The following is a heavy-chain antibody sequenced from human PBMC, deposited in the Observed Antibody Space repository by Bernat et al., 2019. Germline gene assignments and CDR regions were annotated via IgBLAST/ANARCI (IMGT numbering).Heavy chain of an antibody. V-gene: IGHV3-23*01. CDR1: GFTFSSYA. Sequence: EVQLLESGGGLVQPGGSLRLSCAASGFTFSSYAMSWVRQAPGKGLEWVSAISGSGGSTYYADSVKGRFTISRDNSKNTLYLQMNSLRAEDTAVYYCAKDLTNGDYDMGYSQHWGQGTLVTVSS. D-gene: IGHD4-17*01. J-gene: IGHJ1*01. CDR2: ISGSGGST. CDR3: AKDLTNGDYDMGYSQH.